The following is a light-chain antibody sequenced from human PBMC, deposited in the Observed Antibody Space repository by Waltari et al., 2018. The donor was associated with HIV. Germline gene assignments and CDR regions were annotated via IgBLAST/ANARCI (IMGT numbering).Light chain of an antibody. Sequence: SYVLTQPPSVSVSPGQTAKITCSGDALPKQYAYWYQQKPGQAPVVMIYKDTERPSGIPERFSASTSGTTVTLTISGVQAEDEADYYCQSADNSGSYQVFGGGTKLTVL. CDR2: KDT. J-gene: IGLJ3*02. V-gene: IGLV3-25*03. CDR3: QSADNSGSYQV. CDR1: ALPKQY.